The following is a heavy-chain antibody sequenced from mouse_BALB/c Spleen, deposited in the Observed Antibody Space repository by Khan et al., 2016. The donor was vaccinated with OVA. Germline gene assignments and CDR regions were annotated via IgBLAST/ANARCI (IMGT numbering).Heavy chain of an antibody. D-gene: IGHD3-2*01. CDR3: ANDGSGEEFAY. Sequence: VQLQESGAELVRPGVSVKISCKGSGYTFTDYGIHWVKQSHAKSLEWIGVISTYYGDASYNQKFKGKATMTVDKFSITANMELARLTSEDSAILYCANDGSGEEFAYWGQGTLVTVSA. V-gene: IGHV1S137*01. J-gene: IGHJ3*01. CDR2: ISTYYGDA. CDR1: GYTFTDYG.